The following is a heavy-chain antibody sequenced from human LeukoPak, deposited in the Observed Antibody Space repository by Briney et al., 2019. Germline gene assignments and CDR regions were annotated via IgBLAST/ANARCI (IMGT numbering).Heavy chain of an antibody. CDR2: IWYDGTNK. Sequence: GGSLRLSCAASGFTFGSYGMHWVRQAPGKGLEWVAVIWYDGTNKHYGDSVKGRFTISRDNSKNTLHLQMNSLRVEDTAVYYCARVYGDYDYLYFYHWGQGTLVTVSS. CDR1: GFTFGSYG. D-gene: IGHD4-17*01. J-gene: IGHJ1*01. V-gene: IGHV3-33*01. CDR3: ARVYGDYDYLYFYH.